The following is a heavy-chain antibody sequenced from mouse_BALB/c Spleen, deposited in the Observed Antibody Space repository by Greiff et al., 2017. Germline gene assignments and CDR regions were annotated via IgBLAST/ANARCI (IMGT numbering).Heavy chain of an antibody. V-gene: IGHV1-69*01. D-gene: IGHD1-1*01. CDR1: GYTFTDYW. CDR3: AGAVSYGRSFYARDY. J-gene: IGHJ4*01. Sequence: QVQLQQPGAELVMPGASVKMSCKASGYTFTDYWMHWVKQRPGQGLEWIGAIDTSDSYTSYNQKFKGKATLTVDKSSSTAYMQLSSPTSEDSAVYSGAGAVSYGRSFYARDYGGQGTSVTASS. CDR2: IDTSDSYT.